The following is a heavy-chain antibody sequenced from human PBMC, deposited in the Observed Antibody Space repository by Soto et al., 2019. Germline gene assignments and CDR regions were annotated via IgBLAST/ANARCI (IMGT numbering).Heavy chain of an antibody. Sequence: SETLSLTCTVSGGSISSGDYYWSWIRQPPGKGLEWIGYIYYSGSTNYNPSLTSRVTISVDTSKNQFSLKLSSVTAADTAVYYCARHRYSYGAFDIWGQGTMVTVSS. V-gene: IGHV4-61*08. CDR1: GGSISSGDYY. CDR3: ARHRYSYGAFDI. D-gene: IGHD5-18*01. J-gene: IGHJ3*02. CDR2: IYYSGST.